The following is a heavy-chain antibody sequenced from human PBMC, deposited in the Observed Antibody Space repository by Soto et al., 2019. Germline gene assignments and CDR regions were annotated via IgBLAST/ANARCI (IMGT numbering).Heavy chain of an antibody. CDR1: GFVFADYG. CDR2: IRSVPYGGTT. Sequence: GGSLRLSCSTSGFVFADYGLNWFRQAPGKGLEWVGFIRSVPYGGTTEYAASVKGRFTISVDVSKSIGYLQMNSLQPEDTAVYFCTRMDSGYAIFDDWGQGTLVTVSS. CDR3: TRMDSGYAIFDD. D-gene: IGHD5-12*01. J-gene: IGHJ4*02. V-gene: IGHV3-49*03.